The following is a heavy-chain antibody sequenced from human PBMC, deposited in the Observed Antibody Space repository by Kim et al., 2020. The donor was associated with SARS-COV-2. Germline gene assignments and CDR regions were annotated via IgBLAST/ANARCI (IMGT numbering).Heavy chain of an antibody. CDR1: GDSVSSKSAA. CDR2: TYYRSKWYN. D-gene: IGHD6-19*01. CDR3: VYSSGGGRDY. Sequence: SQTLSLTCAISGDSVSSKSAAWNWIRQSPSRGLEWLGRTYYRSKWYNDYAVSVKSRITISPDTSKNHFSLQLNSVTPEDTAVYYCVYSSGGGRDYWGQGTLVTVSS. J-gene: IGHJ4*02. V-gene: IGHV6-1*01.